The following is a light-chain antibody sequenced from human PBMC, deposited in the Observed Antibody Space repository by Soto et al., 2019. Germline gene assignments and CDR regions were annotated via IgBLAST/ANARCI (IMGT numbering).Light chain of an antibody. CDR2: DAS. Sequence: VWTESPATLYLAPGGRATLSCRASQSVSSYLAWYQQKPGQAPRPLIYDASTRAAGVPARFSGSGSGTDFTLTISSLEPEHFATYYCQLYNSYSFGQGTKVDIK. J-gene: IGKJ1*01. V-gene: IGKV3-11*01. CDR3: QLYNSYS. CDR1: QSVSSY.